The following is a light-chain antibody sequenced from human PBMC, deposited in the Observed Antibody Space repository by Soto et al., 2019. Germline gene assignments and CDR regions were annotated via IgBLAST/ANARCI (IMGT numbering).Light chain of an antibody. V-gene: IGLV2-14*01. CDR2: EVS. J-gene: IGLJ1*01. CDR1: SSDIGGYNY. Sequence: QSALTQPASVSGSPGQSITISCTGTSSDIGGYNYVSWYQQHPGKAPRLIIYEVSNRPSGVSNRFSGSKSGNTASLTIFGLQSDDEADYYCSPYTRRSTLGVFGTGTKVTVL. CDR3: SPYTRRSTLGV.